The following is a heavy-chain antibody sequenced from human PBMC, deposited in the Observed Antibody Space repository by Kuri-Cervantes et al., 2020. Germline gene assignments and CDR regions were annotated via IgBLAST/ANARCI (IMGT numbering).Heavy chain of an antibody. CDR1: GGSFSGYY. V-gene: IGHV4-59*01. Sequence: SETLSLTCAVYGGSFSGYYWSWIRQPLGKGLGWIGYIYYSGSTNYNPSLKSRVTISVDTSKNQFSLKLSSVTAADTAVYYCARVRLPSHFDNWGQGTLVTVSS. J-gene: IGHJ4*02. CDR3: ARVRLPSHFDN. D-gene: IGHD2-15*01. CDR2: IYYSGST.